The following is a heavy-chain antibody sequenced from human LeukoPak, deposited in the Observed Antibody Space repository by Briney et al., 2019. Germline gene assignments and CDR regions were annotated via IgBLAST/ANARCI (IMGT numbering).Heavy chain of an antibody. CDR3: ARADHYYDSSGGFDY. CDR1: GYTFTGYY. J-gene: IGHJ4*02. V-gene: IGHV1-69*13. Sequence: GASVKVSCKASGYTFTGYYMHWVRQAPGQGLEWMGGIIPIFGTANYAQKFQGRVTITADESTSTAYMELSSLRSEDTAVYYCARADHYYDSSGGFDYWGQGTLVTVSS. CDR2: IIPIFGTA. D-gene: IGHD3-22*01.